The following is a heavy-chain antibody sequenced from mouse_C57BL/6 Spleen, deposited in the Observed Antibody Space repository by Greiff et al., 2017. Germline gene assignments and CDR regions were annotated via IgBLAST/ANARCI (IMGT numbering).Heavy chain of an antibody. D-gene: IGHD3-3*01. Sequence: EVKVEESGGGLVKPGGSLKLSCAASGFTFSDYGMHWVRQAPEKGLEWVAYISSGSSTIYYADTVKGRFTISRDNAKNTLFLQMTSLRSEDTAMYYCARSLGYWGQGTTLTVSS. J-gene: IGHJ2*01. CDR1: GFTFSDYG. V-gene: IGHV5-17*01. CDR2: ISSGSSTI. CDR3: ARSLGY.